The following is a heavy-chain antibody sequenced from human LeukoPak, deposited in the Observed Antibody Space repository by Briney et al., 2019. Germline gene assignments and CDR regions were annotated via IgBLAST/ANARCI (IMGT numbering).Heavy chain of an antibody. D-gene: IGHD5-18*01. CDR1: GGSISGYY. CDR2: TYYSGTT. Sequence: SETLSLTCTVSGGSISGYYWSWIRQPPGKGLEWIGYTYYSGTTNYNPSLKSRVTISVDTSKNQFSLKLRSVTAADTAVYYCARHVGYGNNWFDPSGQGTPVTVSS. J-gene: IGHJ5*02. CDR3: ARHVGYGNNWFDP. V-gene: IGHV4-59*08.